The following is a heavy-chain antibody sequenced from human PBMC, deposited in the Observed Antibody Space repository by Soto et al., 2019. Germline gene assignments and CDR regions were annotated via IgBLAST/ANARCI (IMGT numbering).Heavy chain of an antibody. Sequence: QVQLQQWGAGLLKPSETLSLTCAVYGGSFSGYYWSWIRQPPGKGLEWIGEINHSGSTNYNPSLKSRVTISGDTSKIQFSLKLSSVTAADTAVYYCARNGSYYDFWSGYYFGGGMDVWGQGTTVTVSS. J-gene: IGHJ6*02. CDR2: INHSGST. D-gene: IGHD3-3*01. V-gene: IGHV4-34*01. CDR1: GGSFSGYY. CDR3: ARNGSYYDFWSGYYFGGGMDV.